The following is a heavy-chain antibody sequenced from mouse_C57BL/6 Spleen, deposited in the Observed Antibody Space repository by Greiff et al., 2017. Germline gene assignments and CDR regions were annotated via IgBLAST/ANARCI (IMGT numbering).Heavy chain of an antibody. CDR1: GYTFTDYY. D-gene: IGHD4-1*01. Sequence: VQLQQSGPDLVKPGASVKISCKASGYTFTDYYMNWVKQSHGKSLEWIGDINPNNGGTSYNQKFKGKATLTVDKSSSTASMELRSLTSEDSAVYYGAREWDGNFDYWGQGTTLTVSS. CDR2: INPNNGGT. V-gene: IGHV1-26*01. CDR3: AREWDGNFDY. J-gene: IGHJ2*01.